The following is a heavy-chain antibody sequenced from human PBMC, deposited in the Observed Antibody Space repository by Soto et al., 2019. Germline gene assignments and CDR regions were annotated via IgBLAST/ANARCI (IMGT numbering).Heavy chain of an antibody. J-gene: IGHJ4*02. CDR2: IYYRGST. D-gene: IGHD3-16*02. CDR1: GGSISSSSYY. CDR3: ALARRFGGVSVNDY. Sequence: QLQLQESGPGLVKPSETLSLTCTVSGGSISSSSYYWGWIRQPPGKGLEWIGSIYYRGSTYYNPSLKSRVTISVDTSKNQFSRKRSSVTAADTAVYYCALARRFGGVSVNDYWGQGTLVTVSS. V-gene: IGHV4-39*01.